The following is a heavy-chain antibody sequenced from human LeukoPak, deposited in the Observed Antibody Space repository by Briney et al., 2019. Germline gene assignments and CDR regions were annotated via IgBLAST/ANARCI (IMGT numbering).Heavy chain of an antibody. CDR3: ARALGYCTNGVCHNYGSRWDWFDP. CDR2: ISAYNGNT. J-gene: IGHJ5*02. Sequence: ASVKVSCKASGYTFTSYGISWVRQAPGQGLEWMGWISAYNGNTNYAQKLQGRVTMTTDTSTSTAYVELRSLRSDDTAVYYCARALGYCTNGVCHNYGSRWDWFDPWGQGTLVTVSS. V-gene: IGHV1-18*01. D-gene: IGHD2-8*01. CDR1: GYTFTSYG.